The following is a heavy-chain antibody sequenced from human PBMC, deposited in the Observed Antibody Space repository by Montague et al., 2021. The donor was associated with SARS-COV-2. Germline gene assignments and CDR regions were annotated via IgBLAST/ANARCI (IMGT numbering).Heavy chain of an antibody. V-gene: IGHV4-39*01. J-gene: IGHJ4*02. D-gene: IGHD2-2*01. CDR3: ARLHCSSTSCYYLFFAETSHFDY. CDR1: GDSINSTSHY. Sequence: SETLSLTCTVSGDSINSTSHYWAWIRQPPGKGLEWIGSIYYSGSTYYNPSLKSRVTISVDTSKNQFSLKLSSVTAADTAVYYCARLHCSSTSCYYLFFAETSHFDYWGQGTLVTVSS. CDR2: IYYSGST.